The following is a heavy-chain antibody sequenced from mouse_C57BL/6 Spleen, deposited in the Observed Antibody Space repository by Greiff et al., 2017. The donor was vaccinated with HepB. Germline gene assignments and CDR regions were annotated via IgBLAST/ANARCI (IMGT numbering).Heavy chain of an antibody. CDR1: GYAFSSSW. Sequence: VQLVESGPELVKPGASVKISCKASGYAFSSSWMNWVKQRPGQGLEWIGRIYPGDGDTNYNGKFKSKATLTADKSSSTAYMQLSSLTSEDSAVYYCARPPYGGDWYFDVWGTGTTVTVSS. CDR2: IYPGDGDT. CDR3: ARPPYGGDWYFDV. D-gene: IGHD1-1*01. J-gene: IGHJ1*03. V-gene: IGHV1-82*01.